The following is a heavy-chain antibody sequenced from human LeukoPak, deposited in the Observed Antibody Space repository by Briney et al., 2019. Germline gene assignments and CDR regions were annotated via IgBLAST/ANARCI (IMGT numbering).Heavy chain of an antibody. D-gene: IGHD4-17*01. J-gene: IGHJ6*02. CDR1: GFTFNSYW. CDR2: IKQDGSEK. CDR3: AREWTVTTFYYYYYGMDV. V-gene: IGHV3-7*01. Sequence: GGSLRLSCAASGFTFNSYWMSWVRQAPGKGLEWVANIKQDGSEKHYVDSVKGRFTISRDNAKNTLYLQMNSLRAEDTAVYYCAREWTVTTFYYYYYGMDVWGQGTTVTVSS.